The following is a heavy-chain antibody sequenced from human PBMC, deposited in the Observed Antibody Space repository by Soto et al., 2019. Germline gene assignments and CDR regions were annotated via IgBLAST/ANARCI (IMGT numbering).Heavy chain of an antibody. CDR1: GYTFTSYA. CDR3: ARENYDLLTGKWYSFDY. Sequence: QVQLVQSGAEVKKPGASVKVSCKASGYTFTSYAMHWVRQAPGQRLEWMGWINAGNGNTKYSQKFQGRVTITRDTSASTAYMELSSLRSEDTAVYYCARENYDLLTGKWYSFDYWGQGTLLTVSS. J-gene: IGHJ4*02. V-gene: IGHV1-3*01. CDR2: INAGNGNT. D-gene: IGHD3-9*01.